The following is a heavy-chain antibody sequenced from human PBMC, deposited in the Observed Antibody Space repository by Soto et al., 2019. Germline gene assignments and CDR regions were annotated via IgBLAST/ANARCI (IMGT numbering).Heavy chain of an antibody. J-gene: IGHJ6*02. Sequence: GESLKISCKGSGYSFTSYWIGWVRQMPGKGLEWMGIIYPGDSDTRYSPSFQGQVTISADKSISTAYLQWSSLKASDTAMYYCARQSGSYVGSPSYGMDVWGQGTTVTVSS. D-gene: IGHD1-26*01. CDR3: ARQSGSYVGSPSYGMDV. V-gene: IGHV5-51*01. CDR1: GYSFTSYW. CDR2: IYPGDSDT.